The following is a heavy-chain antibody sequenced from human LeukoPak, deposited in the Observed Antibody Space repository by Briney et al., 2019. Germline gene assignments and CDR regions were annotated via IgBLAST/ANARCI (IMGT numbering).Heavy chain of an antibody. D-gene: IGHD5-24*01. CDR2: IYYSGST. Sequence: SETLSLTCSVSGGSISSYYWGWIRQPPGKGLEWIGSIYYSGSTYYSPSLKSRVTISVDTSKNQFSLKLSSVTAADTAVYYCARVWGRRDGYNQEDDYWGQGTLVTVSS. V-gene: IGHV4-39*07. CDR3: ARVWGRRDGYNQEDDY. CDR1: GGSISSYY. J-gene: IGHJ4*02.